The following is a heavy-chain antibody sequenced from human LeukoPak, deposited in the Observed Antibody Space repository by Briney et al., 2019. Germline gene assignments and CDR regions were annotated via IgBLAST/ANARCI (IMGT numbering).Heavy chain of an antibody. V-gene: IGHV3-48*03. CDR1: GLTFSSYE. D-gene: IGHD3-3*01. J-gene: IGHJ6*02. CDR2: ISSSGSTI. Sequence: GGSLRLSCAASGLTFSSYEMNWVRQAPGKGLEWVSYISSSGSTIYYADSVKGRFTISRDNAKNSLYLQMNSLRAEDTAVYYCARDYSDSNYDFWRSLGYYYGMDVWGQGTTVTVSS. CDR3: ARDYSDSNYDFWRSLGYYYGMDV.